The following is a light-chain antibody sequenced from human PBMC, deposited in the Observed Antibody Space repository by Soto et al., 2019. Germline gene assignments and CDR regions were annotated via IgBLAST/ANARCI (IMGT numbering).Light chain of an antibody. CDR3: LQYYSTLYT. V-gene: IGKV4-1*01. CDR1: QSVLYSSNNKNY. Sequence: DIGMTQSPDSLAVSLGERATINCTSSQSVLYSSNNKNYLAWFQQKPGQPPKVLVYWASTRESGVPDRFSGSGSGTDFTLTISSLQAEDVAVYYCLQYYSTLYTFGQGTKLEIK. CDR2: WAS. J-gene: IGKJ2*01.